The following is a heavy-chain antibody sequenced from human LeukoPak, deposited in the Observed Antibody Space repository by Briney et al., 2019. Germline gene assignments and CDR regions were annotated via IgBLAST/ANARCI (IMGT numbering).Heavy chain of an antibody. D-gene: IGHD3-22*01. Sequence: SVKVSCKASGGTFSSYAISWVRQAPGQGLEWMGGIIPIFGTANYAQKFQGRVTITADESTSTAYMELSSLRAEDTAVYYCARDQGEYYYDSSGYLNWGQGTLVTVSS. J-gene: IGHJ4*02. CDR1: GGTFSSYA. CDR3: ARDQGEYYYDSSGYLN. V-gene: IGHV1-69*13. CDR2: IIPIFGTA.